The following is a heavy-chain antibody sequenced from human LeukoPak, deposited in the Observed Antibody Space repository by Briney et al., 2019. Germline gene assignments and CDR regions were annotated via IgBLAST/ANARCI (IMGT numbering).Heavy chain of an antibody. V-gene: IGHV3-48*01. Sequence: QSGGSLRLSCAASGFTFSSYSMNWVRQAPGKGLEWVSYISSSSSTIYYADSVRGRFTISRDNAKDSLYLQMNSLRAEDTAVYYCTRDHHRRHYDSQARNTFDIWGQGTMVTVSS. CDR3: TRDHHRRHYDSQARNTFDI. J-gene: IGHJ3*02. CDR1: GFTFSSYS. D-gene: IGHD3-22*01. CDR2: ISSSSSTI.